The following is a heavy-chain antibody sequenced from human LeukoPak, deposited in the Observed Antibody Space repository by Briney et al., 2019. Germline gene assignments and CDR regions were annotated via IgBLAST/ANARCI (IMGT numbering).Heavy chain of an antibody. CDR1: GFTFSNYE. CDR2: ISSSGSTI. CDR3: ASRDYFDY. J-gene: IGHJ4*02. V-gene: IGHV3-48*03. Sequence: PGGSLRLSCAASGFTFSNYEVNWVRQAPGKGLEWVSYISSSGSTIYYADSVKGRFTISRDNAKNSLYLQMNSLRDEDTAVYYCASRDYFDYWGQGTLVTVSS.